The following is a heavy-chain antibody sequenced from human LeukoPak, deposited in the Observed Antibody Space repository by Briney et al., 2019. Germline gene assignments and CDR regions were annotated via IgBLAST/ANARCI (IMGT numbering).Heavy chain of an antibody. D-gene: IGHD6-19*01. J-gene: IGHJ3*02. CDR2: ISWSGAQL. CDR1: GFRFEDFA. CDR3: AKAIAAVAGYDAFDI. V-gene: IGHV3-9*01. Sequence: GGSLRLSCAASGFRFEDFAMFWVRQVSGKGLEWVSFISWSGAQLGYADFVEGRFTISRDNAKNSLYLELSGLRPEDTAMYFCAKAIAAVAGYDAFDIWGQGTMVTVSS.